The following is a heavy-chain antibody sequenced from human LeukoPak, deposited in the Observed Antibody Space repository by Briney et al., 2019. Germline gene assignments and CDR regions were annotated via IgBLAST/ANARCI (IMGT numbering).Heavy chain of an antibody. V-gene: IGHV4-61*01. CDR3: ARGLSYFDH. CDR2: IYYSGST. Sequence: SSETLSLTCTASGGSVSSPSYYWSWIRQPPGKALEWIGYIYYSGSTNYNPSLKSRVIISVDMSKNQFSLKLSSVIAADTAVYYCARGLSYFDHWGQGGLVTVSS. CDR1: GGSVSSPSYY. D-gene: IGHD2-21*02. J-gene: IGHJ4*02.